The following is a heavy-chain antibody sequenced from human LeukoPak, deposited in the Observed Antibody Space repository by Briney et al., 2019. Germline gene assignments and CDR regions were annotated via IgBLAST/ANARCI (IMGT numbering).Heavy chain of an antibody. CDR3: ARGKLYFAPPLGFDY. V-gene: IGHV4-59*01. CDR1: GGSISSYY. D-gene: IGHD3-9*01. CDR2: IYYSGST. J-gene: IGHJ4*02. Sequence: PSETLSLTCTVSGGSISSYYWSWIRQPPGKGLEWIGDIYYSGSTNYKDSLKSRVTISVDTSKNQFSLKLSSVTAADTAVYYCARGKLYFAPPLGFDYWGQGILVTVSS.